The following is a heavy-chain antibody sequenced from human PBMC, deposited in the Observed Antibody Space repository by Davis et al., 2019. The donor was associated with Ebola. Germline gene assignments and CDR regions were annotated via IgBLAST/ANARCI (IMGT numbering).Heavy chain of an antibody. CDR3: ARDTMVRGANDAFDI. Sequence: AASVKVSCKASGYSFTTYYFHWVRQAPGQGLEWMGMINPSGGSTTYAQNLQGRVTMTRDTSTSTVYMELSSLRSEDTAVYYCARDTMVRGANDAFDIWGQGTMVTVSS. CDR1: GYSFTTYY. D-gene: IGHD3-10*01. J-gene: IGHJ3*02. V-gene: IGHV1-46*01. CDR2: INPSGGST.